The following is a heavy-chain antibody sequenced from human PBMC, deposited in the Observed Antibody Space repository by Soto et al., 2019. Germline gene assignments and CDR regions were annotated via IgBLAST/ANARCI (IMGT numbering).Heavy chain of an antibody. CDR3: TRDPRLVDY. Sequence: GGSLRLSCAASGFNFRDSYMTWIRQAPGKGLEWVSYISGSSSDTNYADSVKGRFTISRDNTKNSLYLQMNSLRAEDTAVYYCTRDPRLVDYWGQGTLVTVSS. J-gene: IGHJ4*02. CDR2: ISGSSSDT. V-gene: IGHV3-11*06. D-gene: IGHD1-1*01. CDR1: GFNFRDSY.